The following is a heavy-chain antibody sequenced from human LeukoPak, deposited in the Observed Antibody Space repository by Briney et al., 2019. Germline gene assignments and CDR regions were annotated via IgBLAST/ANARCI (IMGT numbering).Heavy chain of an antibody. CDR3: ARQKVLHYYYYHGMDV. Sequence: ASVKVSCKASGYTFTGYYMHWVRQAPGQGLEWMGRINPNSGGTNYAQKFQGRVTMTRDTSISTAYMELSRLRSDDTAVYYCARQKVLHYYYYHGMDVWGQGTTVTVSS. CDR2: INPNSGGT. CDR1: GYTFTGYY. D-gene: IGHD2-15*01. J-gene: IGHJ6*02. V-gene: IGHV1-2*06.